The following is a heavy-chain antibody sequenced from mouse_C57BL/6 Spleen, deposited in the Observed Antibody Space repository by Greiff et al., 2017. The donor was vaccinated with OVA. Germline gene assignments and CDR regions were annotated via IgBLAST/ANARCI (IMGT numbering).Heavy chain of an antibody. J-gene: IGHJ4*01. CDR2: IYPRSGNT. CDR1: GYTFTSYG. CDR3: ARGGDSLAMDY. Sequence: LLESGAELARPGASVKLSCKASGYTFTSYGISWVKQRTGQGLEWIGEIYPRSGNTYYNEKFKGKATLTADKSSSTAYMELRSLTSEDSAVYFCARGGDSLAMDYWVKEPQSPSPQ. V-gene: IGHV1-81*01.